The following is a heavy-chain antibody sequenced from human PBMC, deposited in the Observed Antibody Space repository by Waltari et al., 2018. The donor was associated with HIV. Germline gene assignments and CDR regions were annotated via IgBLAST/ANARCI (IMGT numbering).Heavy chain of an antibody. J-gene: IGHJ5*02. D-gene: IGHD6-19*01. Sequence: QLQLQESGPGLVKPSETLSLTCTVSGGSISSSSYYRGWIRQPPGKGLEWIGSIYYSGSTYYNPSLKSRVTISVDTSKNQFSLKLSFVTAADTAVYYCARHLIAVAGNWFDPWGQGTLVTVSS. CDR1: GGSISSSSYY. V-gene: IGHV4-39*01. CDR2: IYYSGST. CDR3: ARHLIAVAGNWFDP.